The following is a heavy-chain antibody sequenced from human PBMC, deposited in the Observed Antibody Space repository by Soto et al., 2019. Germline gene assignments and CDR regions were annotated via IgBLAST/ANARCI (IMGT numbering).Heavy chain of an antibody. CDR1: GGTFNTYA. V-gene: IGHV1-69*01. J-gene: IGHJ4*02. Sequence: QVQLVQSETEVKKPGSAVKVSCTASGGTFNTYAMNWVRQAPGQGLEWMGGIIPMFDTPRYAQKFQGRVTITVDESTTTAYMELSSLRSEDTAVYYCTRSIGSGGVIGGFDYWGQGTLVTVSS. D-gene: IGHD3-16*02. CDR3: TRSIGSGGVIGGFDY. CDR2: IIPMFDTP.